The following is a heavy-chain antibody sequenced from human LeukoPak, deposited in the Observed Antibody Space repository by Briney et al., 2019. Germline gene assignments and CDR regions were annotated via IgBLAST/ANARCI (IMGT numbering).Heavy chain of an antibody. J-gene: IGHJ4*02. CDR2: IYHSGST. Sequence: SETLSLTCTVSGGSISSGGYYWSWIRQPPGKGLEWIGYIYHSGSTYYNPSPKSRVTISVDRSKNQFSLKLSSMTAADTAVYYCARDPGGYDSTPAYWGQGTLVTVSS. CDR3: ARDPGGYDSTPAY. V-gene: IGHV4-30-2*01. CDR1: GGSISSGGYY. D-gene: IGHD5-12*01.